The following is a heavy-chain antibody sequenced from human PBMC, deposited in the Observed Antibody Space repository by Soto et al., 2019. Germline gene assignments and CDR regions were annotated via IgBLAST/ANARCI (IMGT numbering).Heavy chain of an antibody. V-gene: IGHV3-23*01. D-gene: IGHD3-10*01. CDR3: AKNPHYPGIEINY. Sequence: EVQLLESGGGLVQPGGSLRLSCAASGFTFSSYGMTWVRQAPGKGLEWVSSISGGGDITYYADSVKGRFTISRGNSKNTLYLQMNSLRAEDTAVYYCAKNPHYPGIEINYWGQGTLVTVSS. J-gene: IGHJ4*02. CDR1: GFTFSSYG. CDR2: ISGGGDIT.